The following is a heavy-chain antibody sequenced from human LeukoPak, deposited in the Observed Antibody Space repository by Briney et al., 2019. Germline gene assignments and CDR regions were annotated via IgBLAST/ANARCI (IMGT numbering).Heavy chain of an antibody. CDR3: ARAPSIVGATHFDY. V-gene: IGHV4-34*01. D-gene: IGHD1-26*01. Sequence: SETLSLTCAVYGGSFSGYYWSWIRQPPGKGLEWSGEINHSGSTNYNPSLKSRVTISVDTSKNQFSLKLSSVTAADTAVYYCARAPSIVGATHFDYWGQGTLVTVSS. CDR1: GGSFSGYY. J-gene: IGHJ4*02. CDR2: INHSGST.